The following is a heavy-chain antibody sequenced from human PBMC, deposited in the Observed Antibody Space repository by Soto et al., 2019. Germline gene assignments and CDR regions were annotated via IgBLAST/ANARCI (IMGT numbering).Heavy chain of an antibody. J-gene: IGHJ4*02. Sequence: QVQLVESGGGVVQPGRSLRLSCAASGFTFSSYGMHWVRQAPGKGLEWVAVISYDGSNKYYADSVKGRFTISRDNSKNTLYLQMNSLRAEDRAVYYCAKDLLYSSSNYFDYWGQGTLVTVSS. CDR1: GFTFSSYG. CDR2: ISYDGSNK. V-gene: IGHV3-30*18. CDR3: AKDLLYSSSNYFDY. D-gene: IGHD6-6*01.